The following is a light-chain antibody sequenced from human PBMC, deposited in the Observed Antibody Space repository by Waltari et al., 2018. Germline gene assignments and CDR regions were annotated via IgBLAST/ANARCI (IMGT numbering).Light chain of an antibody. V-gene: IGLV5-45*03. CDR2: YKSDSDK. CDR3: MIWHSSAWV. Sequence: QAVLTQPSSLSASPGASASLTCTLRSGINVGSYRIYWYQQKPGSPPQYLLRYKSDSDKQQCAWVPSLFSGSKDASANAGILLISGLQSEDEADYYCMIWHSSAWVFGGGTKLTVL. J-gene: IGLJ3*02. CDR1: SGINVGSYR.